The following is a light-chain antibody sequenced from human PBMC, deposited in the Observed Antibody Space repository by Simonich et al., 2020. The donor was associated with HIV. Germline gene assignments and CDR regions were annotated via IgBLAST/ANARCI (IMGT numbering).Light chain of an antibody. V-gene: IGKV4-1*01. CDR3: QQYYGTPLT. J-gene: IGKJ4*01. CDR2: WAS. CDR1: QSVLYSSNNKNY. Sequence: DIVMTQSPDSLAVSLGERATINCKSSQSVLYSSNNKNYFAWYPQNPGQPPKLLIYWASTRETGVPDRFSGGGSGTDFTLTISSLQTEDVAVYYCQQYYGTPLTFGGGTRVEIK.